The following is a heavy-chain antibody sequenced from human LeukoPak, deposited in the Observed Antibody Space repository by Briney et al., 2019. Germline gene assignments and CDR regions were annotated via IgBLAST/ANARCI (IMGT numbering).Heavy chain of an antibody. J-gene: IGHJ4*02. Sequence: GGSLRLSWAASGFTFTNFWMIWVRQAPGKGREWVANINREGSEKHYADSVNGRFTISTDNAKNSLYLQMNSLRAEDTAVYYCARDRWAAAASFDYWGQGTLVTVSS. CDR1: GFTFTNFW. CDR2: INREGSEK. V-gene: IGHV3-7*01. CDR3: ARDRWAAAASFDY. D-gene: IGHD6-13*01.